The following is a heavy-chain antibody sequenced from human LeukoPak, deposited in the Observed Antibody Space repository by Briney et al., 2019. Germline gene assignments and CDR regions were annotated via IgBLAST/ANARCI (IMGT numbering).Heavy chain of an antibody. CDR2: INHSGST. Sequence: KPSETLSLTCAVYGGSFSGYYWSWIRQPPGKGLEWSGEINHSGSTNYNPSLKSRVTISVDTSKNQFSLKLSSVTAAAPAVYYCARAGDIVVVRAAVFDYWGQGTLVTVSS. D-gene: IGHD2-2*01. CDR3: ARAGDIVVVRAAVFDY. CDR1: GGSFSGYY. V-gene: IGHV4-34*01. J-gene: IGHJ4*02.